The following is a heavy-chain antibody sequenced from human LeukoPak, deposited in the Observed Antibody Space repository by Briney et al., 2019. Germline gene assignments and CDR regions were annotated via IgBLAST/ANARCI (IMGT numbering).Heavy chain of an antibody. CDR1: GGSISSDAYY. J-gene: IGHJ5*02. CDR3: ARRLGGRHWFDP. V-gene: IGHV4-39*01. CDR2: INYSGIT. D-gene: IGHD3-16*01. Sequence: PSETLSLTCIVSGGSISSDAYYWGWIRQPPGKGLEWIGSINYSGITYYNPSLRSRVTVSVDTSRNQFSLNLSSVTAADTAVYFCARRLGGRHWFDPWGQGTLVTVSS.